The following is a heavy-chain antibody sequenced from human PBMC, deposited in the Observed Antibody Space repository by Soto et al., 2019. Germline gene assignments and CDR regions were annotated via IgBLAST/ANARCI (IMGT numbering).Heavy chain of an antibody. V-gene: IGHV3-74*01. Sequence: DVQLVESGGGVVQPGGSLRLSCAASGLSFNIYWMHWVRQVPGKGLVWLARINSDGSHTIYVDSVKGRFTISRDNAKNTVFLQMDSLRDEDTGGYYCAGGMAGLDVWGQGTTVTVSS. CDR1: GLSFNIYW. J-gene: IGHJ6*02. CDR3: AGGMAGLDV. CDR2: INSDGSHT.